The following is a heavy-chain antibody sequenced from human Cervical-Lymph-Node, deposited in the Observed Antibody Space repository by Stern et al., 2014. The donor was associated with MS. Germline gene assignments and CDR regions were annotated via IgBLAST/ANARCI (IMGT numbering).Heavy chain of an antibody. CDR1: GFTFSSYA. V-gene: IGHV3-30-3*01. CDR2: ISSDGSNK. Sequence: VQLVESGGGVVQPGRSLRLSCAASGFTFSSYAMHWVRQAPGKGLEWVAVISSDGSNKSYADSVKGRFTISRDNSKNTLYLQMNSLRAEDTAVYYCARDRWELYHYYFDYWGQGTLVTVSS. CDR3: ARDRWELYHYYFDY. D-gene: IGHD1-26*01. J-gene: IGHJ4*02.